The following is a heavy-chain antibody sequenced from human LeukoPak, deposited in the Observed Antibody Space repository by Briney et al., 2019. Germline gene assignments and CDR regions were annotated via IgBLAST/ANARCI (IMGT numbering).Heavy chain of an antibody. V-gene: IGHV3-30*02. D-gene: IGHD3-22*01. CDR1: GFTFSSYG. CDR2: IRYDGSNK. Sequence: GGSLRLSCAASGFTFSSYGMHWVRQAPGKGLEWVAFIRYDGSNKYYADSVKGRFTISRDNSKNTLYLQMNSLRAEDTAVYYCAKGTGHYDSSGYYSLFAEADYWGQGTLVTVSS. J-gene: IGHJ4*02. CDR3: AKGTGHYDSSGYYSLFAEADY.